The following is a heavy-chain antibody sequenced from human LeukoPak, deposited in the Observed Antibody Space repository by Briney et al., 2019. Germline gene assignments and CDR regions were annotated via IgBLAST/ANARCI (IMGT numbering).Heavy chain of an antibody. Sequence: SETLSLTCTVSGGSISSYYWSWIRQPAGKGLEWIGRIYTSGSTNYNPSLKSRVTMSVDTSKNQFSLKLSSVTAADTAVYYCSRLRTLATGVRYAFDIWGQGTMVTVFS. J-gene: IGHJ3*02. CDR3: SRLRTLATGVRYAFDI. D-gene: IGHD3-10*01. V-gene: IGHV4-4*07. CDR2: IYTSGST. CDR1: GGSISSYY.